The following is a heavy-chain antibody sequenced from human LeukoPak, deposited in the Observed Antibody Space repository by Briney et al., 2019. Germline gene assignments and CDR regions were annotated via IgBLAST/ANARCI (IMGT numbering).Heavy chain of an antibody. CDR2: IYYSVST. D-gene: IGHD6-13*01. V-gene: IGHV4-39*07. J-gene: IGHJ5*02. Sequence: SETLSLTCTVSGTSISRSPHYWGWIRQPPGKGLEWIGSIYYSVSTYYNPSLKSRVTISVDTSKNQFSLKLSSVTAADTAVYYCARAAYSSSSTYWFDPWGQGTLVTVSS. CDR1: GTSISRSPHY. CDR3: ARAAYSSSSTYWFDP.